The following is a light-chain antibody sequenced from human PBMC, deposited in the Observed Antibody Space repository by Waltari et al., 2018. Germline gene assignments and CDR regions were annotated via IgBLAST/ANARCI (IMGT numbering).Light chain of an antibody. J-gene: IGKJ4*02. CDR1: QGITSW. Sequence: DIRLTQSPSTLSEFEGNRAPIPCRASQGITSWLAWYQQKAGKVPKLLIYKASILERGVPSRFSGSGSGTEFTLTISSLQPEDVATYYCQKYDSDSATFGGGTKVEIK. V-gene: IGKV1-5*03. CDR2: KAS. CDR3: QKYDSDSAT.